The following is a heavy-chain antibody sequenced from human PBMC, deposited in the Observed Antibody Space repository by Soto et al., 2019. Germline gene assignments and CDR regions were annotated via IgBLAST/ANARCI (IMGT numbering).Heavy chain of an antibody. J-gene: IGHJ5*02. CDR3: ARGGLGYCRGGSCPKTWFDP. Sequence: QVQLVQSGAEVKKPGASVKVSCKASGYTFTSYGISWVRQAPGQGLEWMGWISPYNGNTNYAQKLQGRVTMTTDTSTNTAYMELRSLRSDDTAVYYCARGGLGYCRGGSCPKTWFDPWGQGTLVTVSS. CDR1: GYTFTSYG. CDR2: ISPYNGNT. V-gene: IGHV1-18*01. D-gene: IGHD2-15*01.